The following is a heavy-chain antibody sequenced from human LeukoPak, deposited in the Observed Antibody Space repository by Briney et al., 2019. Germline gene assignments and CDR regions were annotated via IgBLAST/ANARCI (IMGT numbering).Heavy chain of an antibody. D-gene: IGHD6-13*01. J-gene: IGHJ4*02. V-gene: IGHV3-23*01. CDR2: ISGSDDST. Sequence: EPRGCLILAFSASGFTFSSDAISSGRQARGKGLGYVSAISGSDDSTYYEDSVKGRFTISRDNSKNTIYLQMNSLRAEDTDIYYCAKDTGPAAGITADYWGQGTLVTVTS. CDR1: GFTFSSDA. CDR3: AKDTGPAAGITADY.